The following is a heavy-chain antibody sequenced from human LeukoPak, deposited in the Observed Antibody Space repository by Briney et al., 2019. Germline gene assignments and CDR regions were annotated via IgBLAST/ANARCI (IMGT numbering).Heavy chain of an antibody. D-gene: IGHD2-2*01. V-gene: IGHV3-23*01. Sequence: GGSLRLSCAASGFTFSSYAMSLVRQAPGKGLEWVSAISGSGGSTYYADSVKGRFTISRDNSKNTLYLQMNSLRAEDTAVYYCAKALQEYCSSTSCYCLDYWGQGTLVTVSS. CDR1: GFTFSSYA. J-gene: IGHJ4*02. CDR3: AKALQEYCSSTSCYCLDY. CDR2: ISGSGGST.